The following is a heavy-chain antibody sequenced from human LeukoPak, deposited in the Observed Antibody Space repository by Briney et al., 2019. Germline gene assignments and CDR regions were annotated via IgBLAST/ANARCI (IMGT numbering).Heavy chain of an antibody. D-gene: IGHD3-3*01. CDR1: GFTFSSYA. Sequence: GGSLRLSCAASGFTFSSYAMHWVRQAPGKGLEWVAVISYDGSNKYYADSVKGRFTISRDNSKNTLYLQMNSLRAEDTAVYYCARDPAGDFWSGYYTDNWFDPWGQGTLVTVSS. V-gene: IGHV3-30-3*01. CDR2: ISYDGSNK. J-gene: IGHJ5*02. CDR3: ARDPAGDFWSGYYTDNWFDP.